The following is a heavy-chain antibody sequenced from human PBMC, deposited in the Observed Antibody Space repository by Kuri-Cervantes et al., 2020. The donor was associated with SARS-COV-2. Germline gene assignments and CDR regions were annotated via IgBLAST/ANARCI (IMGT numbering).Heavy chain of an antibody. CDR3: AREDRYGGNLNWFDP. J-gene: IGHJ5*02. CDR1: GFTVSSNY. V-gene: IGHV3-53*01. CDR2: IYSGGST. Sequence: ESLKISCAASGFTVSSNYMSWVRQAPGKGLEWVSVIYSGGSTYYADYVQGRFTISRDNSKNTLYLQMNSLRVEDTAVYYCAREDRYGGNLNWFDPWGQGTLVTVSS. D-gene: IGHD1-26*01.